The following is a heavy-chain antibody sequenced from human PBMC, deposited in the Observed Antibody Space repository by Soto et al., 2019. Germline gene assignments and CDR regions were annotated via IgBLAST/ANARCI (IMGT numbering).Heavy chain of an antibody. D-gene: IGHD3-10*01. Sequence: QVQLVESGGGLVKPGGSLRLSCAASGFTFSDYYMSWIRQAPGKGLEWVSYISSSGSTIYYADSVKGRFTISRDNAKNSLYLQMNSLRAEDTAVYYCARVSASGELLLWFGGEYYFDYWGQGTLVTVSS. CDR2: ISSSGSTI. CDR1: GFTFSDYY. CDR3: ARVSASGELLLWFGGEYYFDY. J-gene: IGHJ4*02. V-gene: IGHV3-11*01.